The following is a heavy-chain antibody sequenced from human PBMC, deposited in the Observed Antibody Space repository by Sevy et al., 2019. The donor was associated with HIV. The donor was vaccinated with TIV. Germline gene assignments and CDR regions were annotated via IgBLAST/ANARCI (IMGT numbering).Heavy chain of an antibody. CDR2: ISYDGSNK. D-gene: IGHD1-26*01. Sequence: GGSLRLSCAASGFTFSSYGMHWVRQAPGKGLEWVAVISYDGSNKFYVDSVKGRFTISRDHSKNTLYLQMNSLRAEDTAVYYCAKDWMWESDHFRYYYGMNVWGQGTTVTVSS. CDR3: AKDWMWESDHFRYYYGMNV. CDR1: GFTFSSYG. V-gene: IGHV3-30*18. J-gene: IGHJ6*02.